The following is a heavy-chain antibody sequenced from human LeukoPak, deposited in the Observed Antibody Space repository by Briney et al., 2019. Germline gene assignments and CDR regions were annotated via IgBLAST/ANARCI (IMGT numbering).Heavy chain of an antibody. V-gene: IGHV3-30*04. CDR2: ISYDGSNK. CDR3: AREKLLSDYYYGMDV. Sequence: PGGSLRLSCAASGFTVSSYAMHWVRQAPGKGLEWVAVISYDGSNKYYADSVKGRFTISRDNSKNTLYLQMNSLRAEDTAVYYCAREKLLSDYYYGMDVWGQGTTVTVSS. D-gene: IGHD2-2*01. J-gene: IGHJ6*02. CDR1: GFTVSSYA.